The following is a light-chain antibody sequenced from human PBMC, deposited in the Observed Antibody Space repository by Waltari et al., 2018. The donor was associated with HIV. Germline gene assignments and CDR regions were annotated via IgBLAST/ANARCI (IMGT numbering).Light chain of an antibody. J-gene: IGKJ2*01. CDR2: KIS. Sequence: DIVMNQSPLSSPVTLGQPASISCRSSQSLEHSDGNTYLSWLQQRPGQPPRLLISKISNRFSGVPDRFSGSGAGTDFTLKISRVEAEDVGVYHCMQATQFPHTFGQGTKLEIK. CDR1: QSLEHSDGNTY. V-gene: IGKV2-24*01. CDR3: MQATQFPHT.